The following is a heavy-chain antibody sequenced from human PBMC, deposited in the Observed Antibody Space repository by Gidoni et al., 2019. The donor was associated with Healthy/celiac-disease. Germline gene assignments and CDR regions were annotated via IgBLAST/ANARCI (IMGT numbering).Heavy chain of an antibody. Sequence: EVQLVESGGGLVQPGGSLRLSCAASGFIFSSYSMNWVRQAPGKGLEWVSYISSSSSTIYYADSVKGRFTISRDNAKNSLYLQMNSLRDEDTAVYYCARDGRSYYYDSSGYYDPILFQHWGQGTLVTVSS. D-gene: IGHD3-22*01. CDR2: ISSSSSTI. J-gene: IGHJ1*01. CDR3: ARDGRSYYYDSSGYYDPILFQH. V-gene: IGHV3-48*02. CDR1: GFIFSSYS.